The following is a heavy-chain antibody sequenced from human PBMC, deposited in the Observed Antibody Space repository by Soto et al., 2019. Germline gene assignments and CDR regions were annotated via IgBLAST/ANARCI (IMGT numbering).Heavy chain of an antibody. CDR1: GFTFSSYA. Sequence: GGSLRLSCAASGFTFSSYAMSWVRQAPGKGLEWVSAISGSGGSTYYADSVKGRFTISRDNSKNTLYLQMNSLRVEDTAFYYCVRGASLNFDYWGQGTLVTVSS. CDR2: ISGSGGST. CDR3: VRGASLNFDY. V-gene: IGHV3-23*01. D-gene: IGHD1-26*01. J-gene: IGHJ4*02.